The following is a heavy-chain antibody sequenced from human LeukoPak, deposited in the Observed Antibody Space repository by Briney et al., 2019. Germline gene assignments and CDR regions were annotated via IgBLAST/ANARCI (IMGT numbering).Heavy chain of an antibody. CDR3: ARDHRYAFDN. V-gene: IGHV3-48*04. Sequence: GGSLILSCAASGFNFSDYSMNWVRQAPGKGLEWISHVGISSGNTKYADSVKGRFTISGDSAKNSVFLQMNSLRVEDTAVYYCARDHRYAFDNWGQGTLVTVSS. CDR2: VGISSGNT. D-gene: IGHD5-12*01. J-gene: IGHJ4*02. CDR1: GFNFSDYS.